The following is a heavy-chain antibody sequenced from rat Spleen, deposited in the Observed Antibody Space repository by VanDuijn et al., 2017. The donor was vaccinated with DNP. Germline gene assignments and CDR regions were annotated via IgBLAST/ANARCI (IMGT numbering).Heavy chain of an antibody. CDR1: GFTFSAYY. CDR2: IGSDGYAP. J-gene: IGHJ2*01. V-gene: IGHV5-22*01. Sequence: EVQLVESGGGLVQPGRSLKLSCAASGFTFSAYYMAWVRQAPTKGLEWVAYIGSDGYAPYYGDSVKGRFTISRDNAKGTLYLQMNSLRSEDMATYYCIRWNSGHFDYWGQGVMVTVSS. CDR3: IRWNSGHFDY. D-gene: IGHD4-3*01.